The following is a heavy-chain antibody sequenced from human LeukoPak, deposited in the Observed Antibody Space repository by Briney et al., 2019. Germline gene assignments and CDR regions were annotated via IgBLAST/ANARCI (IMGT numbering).Heavy chain of an antibody. Sequence: GESLRLSCAASGFTFSTYSMNWVRQAPGKGLGWVSYISGSGSSMYYADSVKGRFTISRDNARNSLYLEMNSLRAEDAAVYYCARDQTGYCSSSNCYTSAFDIWGQGTMVTVSA. CDR1: GFTFSTYS. D-gene: IGHD2-2*02. CDR2: ISGSGSSM. CDR3: ARDQTGYCSSSNCYTSAFDI. V-gene: IGHV3-48*01. J-gene: IGHJ3*02.